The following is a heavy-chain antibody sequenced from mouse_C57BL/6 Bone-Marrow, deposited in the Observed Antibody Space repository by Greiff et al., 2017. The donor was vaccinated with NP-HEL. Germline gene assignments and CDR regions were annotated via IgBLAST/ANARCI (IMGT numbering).Heavy chain of an antibody. CDR3: QTGTDYFDY. Sequence: QVQLQQPGAELVKPGASVKMSCKASGYTFTSYWITWVKQRPGQGLEWIGDIYPGSGSTNYNEKFKSKATLTVDKSSSTAYMQLSSLTSEDSAVYYCQTGTDYFDYWGQGTTLTVSS. CDR2: IYPGSGST. J-gene: IGHJ2*01. V-gene: IGHV1-55*01. CDR1: GYTFTSYW. D-gene: IGHD4-1*01.